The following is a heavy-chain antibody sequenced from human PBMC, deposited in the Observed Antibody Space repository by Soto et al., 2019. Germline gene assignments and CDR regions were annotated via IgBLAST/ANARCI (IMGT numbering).Heavy chain of an antibody. V-gene: IGHV5-10-1*01. D-gene: IGHD2-2*01. CDR1: EYTFFSFW. CDR2: IDPGDSSA. Sequence: GESLKISCHGSEYTFFSFWIGWVRQVPGKGLEWVGRIDPGDSSATYSPTFQGHVTISADRSTRSAYLQWRSLRASDTAIYFCARRYCSRADCYSDSWGQGSLVTVSS. CDR3: ARRYCSRADCYSDS. J-gene: IGHJ4*02.